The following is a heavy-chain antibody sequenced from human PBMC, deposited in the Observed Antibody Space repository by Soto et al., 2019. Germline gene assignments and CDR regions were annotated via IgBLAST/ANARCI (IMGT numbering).Heavy chain of an antibody. CDR1: GGTFSTYT. CDR3: AGGMCFGGSCYLDV. CDR2: ISPGIDIR. Sequence: QVQLVQSGAEVKQPGSSVKVSCTASGGTFSTYTLYWVRQAPGQGLEWMGGISPGIDIRDYAQKFQGRVTITADESASTVYMQLSTLISEDTAFYYCAGGMCFGGSCYLDVWGQGTLVTVSS. V-gene: IGHV1-69*12. D-gene: IGHD2-15*01. J-gene: IGHJ4*02.